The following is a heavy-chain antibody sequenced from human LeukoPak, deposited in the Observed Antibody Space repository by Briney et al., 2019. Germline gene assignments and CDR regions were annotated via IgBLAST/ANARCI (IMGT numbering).Heavy chain of an antibody. CDR2: ISSSSNYI. CDR1: GFTFSSYS. J-gene: IGHJ3*02. CDR3: ARVQGGYSYGYDAFDI. Sequence: KPGGSLILSCAASGFTFSSYSMNWVRQAPGKGLEWVSSISSSSNYIYHADSVKGRFTISRDNAKNSLYLQMNSLRAEDTAMYYCARVQGGYSYGYDAFDIWGQGTMVTVSS. V-gene: IGHV3-21*01. D-gene: IGHD5-18*01.